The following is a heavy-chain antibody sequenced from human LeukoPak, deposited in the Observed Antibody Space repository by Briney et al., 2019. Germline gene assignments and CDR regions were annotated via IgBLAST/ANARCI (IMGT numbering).Heavy chain of an antibody. Sequence: SETLSLTCTVSGGSISSGGYYWSWIRQPPGKGLEWIGYIYYSGSTNYNPSLKSRVTISVDTSKNQFSLKLSSVTAADTAVYYCARGGQGGYYYYYGMDVWGQGTTVTVSS. J-gene: IGHJ6*02. D-gene: IGHD2-15*01. V-gene: IGHV4-61*08. CDR1: GGSISSGGYY. CDR2: IYYSGST. CDR3: ARGGQGGYYYYYGMDV.